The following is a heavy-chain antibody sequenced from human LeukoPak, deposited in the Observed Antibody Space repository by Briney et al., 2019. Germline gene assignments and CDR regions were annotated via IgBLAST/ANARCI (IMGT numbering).Heavy chain of an antibody. Sequence: GASVKVSCKASGYTFTSYGISWVRQAPGQGLEWMGWISAYNGNTNYAQKLQGRVTMTTDTSTSTAYMELRSLRSDDTAVYYCARDRVYCSSTSCYAEIDYWGQGTLVTVSS. J-gene: IGHJ4*02. CDR3: ARDRVYCSSTSCYAEIDY. V-gene: IGHV1-18*01. CDR2: ISAYNGNT. D-gene: IGHD2-2*01. CDR1: GYTFTSYG.